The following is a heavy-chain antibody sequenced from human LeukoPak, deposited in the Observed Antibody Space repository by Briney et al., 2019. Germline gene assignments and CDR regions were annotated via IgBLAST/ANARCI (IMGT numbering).Heavy chain of an antibody. CDR3: ARGGPSVYCSSTSCSWWFDP. Sequence: SETLSLTCGVYGESFSDYYWSWIRQPPGKGLEWIGEINHSGSTNYNPSLKSRVTISIDTSKNQFSLKLSSVTAADTAVYYCARGGPSVYCSSTSCSWWFDPWGQGTLVTVSS. CDR2: INHSGST. CDR1: GESFSDYY. V-gene: IGHV4-34*01. D-gene: IGHD2-2*01. J-gene: IGHJ5*02.